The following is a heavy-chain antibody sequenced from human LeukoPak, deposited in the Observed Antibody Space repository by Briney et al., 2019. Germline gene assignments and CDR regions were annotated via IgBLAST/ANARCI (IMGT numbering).Heavy chain of an antibody. J-gene: IGHJ4*02. CDR1: GFTVGSNY. V-gene: IGHV3-66*01. Sequence: GSLRLSCAASGFTVGSNYMSWVRQAPGKGLEWVSVIYSDGSTYYANSVKGRFTISRDNAKNSLYLQMNSLRAEDTAVYYCARGSRGDYVGFDYWGQGTLVTVSS. D-gene: IGHD4-17*01. CDR3: ARGSRGDYVGFDY. CDR2: IYSDGST.